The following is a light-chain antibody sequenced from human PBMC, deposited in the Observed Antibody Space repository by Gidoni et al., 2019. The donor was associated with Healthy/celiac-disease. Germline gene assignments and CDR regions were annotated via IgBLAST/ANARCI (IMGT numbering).Light chain of an antibody. V-gene: IGLV3-21*02. J-gene: IGLJ2*01. Sequence: SYVLTQPPSVSGAPGQTARITCGGHNIGSKSVHWYQQKPGQAPVLVVYDDSDRPSGTPERFSGSKSGSTATLTISRVEAGDEADYYCQVWDSSSDSVVFGGGTKLTVL. CDR1: NIGSKS. CDR2: DDS. CDR3: QVWDSSSDSVV.